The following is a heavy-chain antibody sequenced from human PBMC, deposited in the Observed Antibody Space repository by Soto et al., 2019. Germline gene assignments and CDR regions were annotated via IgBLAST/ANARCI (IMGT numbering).Heavy chain of an antibody. V-gene: IGHV1-69*02. J-gene: IGHJ6*03. CDR2: IIPILGIA. Sequence: SVKVSCKASGGTFSSYTISWVRQAPGQGLEWMGRIIPILGIANYAQKFQGRVTITADKSTSTAYMELSSLRSEDTAVDYCARXXXXAQAHYHYYMDVWGKGTTVTVSS. CDR1: GGTFSSYT. CDR3: ARXXXXAQAHYHYYMDV.